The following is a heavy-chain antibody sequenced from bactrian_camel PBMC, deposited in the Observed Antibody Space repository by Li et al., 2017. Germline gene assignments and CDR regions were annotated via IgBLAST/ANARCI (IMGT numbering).Heavy chain of an antibody. CDR2: LDSDGTT. CDR1: GFSYDPN. D-gene: IGHD5*01. J-gene: IGHJ6*01. V-gene: IGHV3S53*01. Sequence: HVQLVESGGASVQTGGSLTLSCVAAGFSYDPNMAWFRQAPGKEREGVAALDSDGTTSYAQSVKGRFTISKDNAKNTLYLQMNSLKPEDTAIYYCAARFQGGFGYGGLCTDVPADFPYWGQGTQVTVSS. CDR3: AARFQGGFGYGGLCTDVPADFPY.